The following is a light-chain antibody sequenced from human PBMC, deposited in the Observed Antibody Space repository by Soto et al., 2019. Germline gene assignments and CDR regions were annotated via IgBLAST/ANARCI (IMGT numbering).Light chain of an antibody. CDR1: QSVSSSY. CDR3: QQYGSSPPIT. CDR2: GAS. J-gene: IGKJ1*01. Sequence: EIVLTQSPATLSLSPGERATLSCRAIQSVSSSYLAWYQQKPGQAPRLLIYGASSRATGIPDRFSGSGSGTDFTLTISRLEPEDFAVYYCQQYGSSPPITFGQGTKVDI. V-gene: IGKV3-20*01.